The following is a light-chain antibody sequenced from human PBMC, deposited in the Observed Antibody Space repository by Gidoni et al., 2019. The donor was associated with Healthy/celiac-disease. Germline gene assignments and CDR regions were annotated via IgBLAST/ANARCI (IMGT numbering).Light chain of an antibody. CDR1: QSISSY. CDR2: SAS. CDR3: QQCYSTPQT. V-gene: IGKV1-39*01. J-gene: IGKJ1*01. Sequence: DIQMTHSPPSLSASVGDRFTITGRESQSISSYLNWYQQKPGKAPKLLIYSASSLQSGVPSRFSGSGSGTDFTLTISSLQPEDFATYYCQQCYSTPQTFGEGTKVEIK.